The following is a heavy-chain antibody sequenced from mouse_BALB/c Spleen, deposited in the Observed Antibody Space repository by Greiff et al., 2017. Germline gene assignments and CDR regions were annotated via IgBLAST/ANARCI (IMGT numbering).Heavy chain of an antibody. D-gene: IGHD2-4*01. CDR1: GYSITSDYA. CDR3: ARYYDSDYFDY. Sequence: EVQLQESGPGLVKPSQSLSLTCTVTGYSITSDYAWNWIRQFPGNKLEWMGYISYSGSTSYNPSLKSRISITRDTSKNQFFLQLNSVTTEDTATYYCARYYDSDYFDYWGQGTTLTVSS. J-gene: IGHJ2*01. CDR2: ISYSGST. V-gene: IGHV3-2*02.